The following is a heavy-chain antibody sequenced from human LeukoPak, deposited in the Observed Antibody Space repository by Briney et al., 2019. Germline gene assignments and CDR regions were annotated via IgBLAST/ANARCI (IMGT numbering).Heavy chain of an antibody. V-gene: IGHV4-34*01. CDR3: ARHPGGPRGLISGYVFRAFDI. CDR2: INHSGST. J-gene: IGHJ3*02. D-gene: IGHD5-12*01. Sequence: SETLSLTCAVYGGSFSGYYWTWIRQPPGKGLEWIGEINHSGSTNYNPSLKSRVTISVDTSKNQFSLKLSSVTAADTAVYYCARHPGGPRGLISGYVFRAFDIWGQGTMVTVSS. CDR1: GGSFSGYY.